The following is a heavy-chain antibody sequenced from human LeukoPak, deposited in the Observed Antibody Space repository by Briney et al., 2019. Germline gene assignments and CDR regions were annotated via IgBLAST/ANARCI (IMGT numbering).Heavy chain of an antibody. V-gene: IGHV4-34*01. J-gene: IGHJ4*02. CDR2: INHSGST. D-gene: IGHD6-6*01. Sequence: PSETLSLTCAVYGGSFSGYYWSWIRQPPGKGLEWIGEINHSGSTNYDPSLKSRVTISVDTSKNQFSLKLSSVTAADTAVYYCARGPGIEYSSSGSGYYFDYWGQGTLVTVSS. CDR1: GGSFSGYY. CDR3: ARGPGIEYSSSGSGYYFDY.